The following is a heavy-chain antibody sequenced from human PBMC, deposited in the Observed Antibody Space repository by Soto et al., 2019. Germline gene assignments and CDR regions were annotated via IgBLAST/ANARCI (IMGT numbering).Heavy chain of an antibody. CDR3: ARNLKRHCSGGSCCWFDP. CDR2: IGTAGDT. Sequence: PGGSLRLSCAASGFTFSSYDMHGVRQATGKGLEWVSAIGTAGDTYYPGSVKGRFTISRENAKNSLYLQMNSLRAEDTAVYYCARNLKRHCSGGSCCWFDPWGQGTLVTVSS. V-gene: IGHV3-13*01. D-gene: IGHD2-15*01. J-gene: IGHJ5*02. CDR1: GFTFSSYD.